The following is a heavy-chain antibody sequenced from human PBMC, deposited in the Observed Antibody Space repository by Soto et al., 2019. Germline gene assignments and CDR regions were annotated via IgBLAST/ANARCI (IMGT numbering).Heavy chain of an antibody. CDR1: GGTFSSYT. CDR3: ASVPFPYYYYMDV. Sequence: SVKVSCKASGGTFSSYTISWVRQAPGQGLEWMGRIIPILGIANYAQKFQGRVTITADKSTSTAYMELSSLRSEDTAVYYCASVPFPYYYYMDVWGKGTTVTVSS. V-gene: IGHV1-69*02. CDR2: IIPILGIA. J-gene: IGHJ6*03. D-gene: IGHD3-10*02.